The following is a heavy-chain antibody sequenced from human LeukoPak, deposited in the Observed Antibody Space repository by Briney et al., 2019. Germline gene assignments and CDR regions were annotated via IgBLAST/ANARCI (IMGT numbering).Heavy chain of an antibody. J-gene: IGHJ4*02. D-gene: IGHD3-10*01. CDR2: IKQDGSEK. CDR1: GFTFSTHW. V-gene: IGHV3-7*03. Sequence: GGSLRLFCAASGFTFSTHWLRWVRQIRGKGLEWVANIKQDGSEKHYVDSVRGRFTISRDNAESSLYLQTNSLRAEDTAVYYCASDFGSGSFFAYWGQGTLVTVSS. CDR3: ASDFGSGSFFAY.